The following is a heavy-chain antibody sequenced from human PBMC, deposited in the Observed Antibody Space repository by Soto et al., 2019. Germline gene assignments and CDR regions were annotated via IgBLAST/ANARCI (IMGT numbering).Heavy chain of an antibody. Sequence: LGESLKISCKGSGYSFTSYWIGWVRQMPGKGLEWMGIIYPGDSDTRYSPSFQGQVTISADKSISTAYLQWSSLKASDTAMYYCARQSGYCSSTSCRYYYYGMDVWGQGTTVTVSS. CDR1: GYSFTSYW. CDR3: ARQSGYCSSTSCRYYYYGMDV. V-gene: IGHV5-51*01. CDR2: IYPGDSDT. J-gene: IGHJ6*02. D-gene: IGHD2-2*01.